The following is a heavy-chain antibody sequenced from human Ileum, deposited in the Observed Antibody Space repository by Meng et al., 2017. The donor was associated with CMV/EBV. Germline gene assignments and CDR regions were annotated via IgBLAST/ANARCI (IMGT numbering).Heavy chain of an antibody. Sequence: QLQVQGTGQRLVGPSETLSLTCTVSGDSMRRYYWSWIRQSPGKALEWIGYIYYSGNAVYNPSFKSRVTISVDTSKSQFYLKVNSVTAADTAVYYCARDGYFDSGTYPFDHWGQGTLVTVSS. CDR2: IYYSGNA. D-gene: IGHD3-10*01. J-gene: IGHJ4*02. CDR3: ARDGYFDSGTYPFDH. V-gene: IGHV4-59*01. CDR1: GDSMRRYY.